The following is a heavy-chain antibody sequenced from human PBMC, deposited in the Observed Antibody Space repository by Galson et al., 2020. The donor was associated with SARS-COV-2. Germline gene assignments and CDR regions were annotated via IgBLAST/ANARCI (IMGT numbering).Heavy chain of an antibody. Sequence: PSETLSLTCTVSGVSIISFYWTWVRQPPGKGLEWIGYTSNSGSTNYNPSLKSRVTISVDTSKNHFSLRLTSVTAADTAIYYCARDRVEVTTAGYYYYGIDVWGQGTTVTVSS. CDR3: ARDRVEVTTAGYYYYGIDV. V-gene: IGHV4-59*01. CDR1: GVSIISFY. D-gene: IGHD4-17*01. J-gene: IGHJ6*02. CDR2: TSNSGST.